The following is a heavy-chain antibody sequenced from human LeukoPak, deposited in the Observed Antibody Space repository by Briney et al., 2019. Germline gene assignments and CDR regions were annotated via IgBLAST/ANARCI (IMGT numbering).Heavy chain of an antibody. CDR2: ISWNSGSI. V-gene: IGHV3-9*01. CDR3: AKDFQQQLVRNYFDY. J-gene: IGHJ4*02. CDR1: GFTFDDYA. Sequence: GGSLRLSCAASGFTFDDYAMHWVRQAPGKGLEWVSGISWNSGSIGYADSVKGRFTISRDNAKNSLYLQMNSLRAEDTALYYCAKDFQQQLVRNYFDYWGQGTLVTVSS. D-gene: IGHD6-13*01.